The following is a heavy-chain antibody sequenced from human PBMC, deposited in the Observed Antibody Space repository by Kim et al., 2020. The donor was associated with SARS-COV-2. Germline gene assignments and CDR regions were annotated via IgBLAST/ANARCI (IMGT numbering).Heavy chain of an antibody. CDR2: INHSGST. CDR1: GGSFSGYY. D-gene: IGHD5-12*01. CDR3: ARGGHHEMATIGYYFDY. J-gene: IGHJ4*02. V-gene: IGHV4-34*01. Sequence: SETLSLTCAVYGGSFSGYYWSWIRQPPGKGLEWIGEINHSGSTNYNPSLKSRVTISVDTSKNQFSLKLSSVTAADTAVYYCARGGHHEMATIGYYFDYWGQGTLVTVSS.